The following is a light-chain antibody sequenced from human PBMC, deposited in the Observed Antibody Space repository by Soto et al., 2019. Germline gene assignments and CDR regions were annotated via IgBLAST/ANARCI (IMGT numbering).Light chain of an antibody. CDR2: GAS. CDR1: QSVSSTY. J-gene: IGKJ4*01. CDR3: QQYGRSPPNT. Sequence: EIVLTQSPGTLSLSPGERATLSCRASQSVSSTYLAWYQQKPGQAPRLLIYGASSRATGIPDRFSGSGSGTDFTLTISRLEPEDFVVYYCQQYGRSPPNTFGGGTKVEIK. V-gene: IGKV3-20*01.